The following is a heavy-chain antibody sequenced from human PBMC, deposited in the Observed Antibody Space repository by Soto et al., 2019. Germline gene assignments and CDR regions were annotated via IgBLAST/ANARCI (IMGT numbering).Heavy chain of an antibody. V-gene: IGHV4-4*02. D-gene: IGHD3-3*01. J-gene: IGHJ3*02. CDR1: GGSISSNNW. CDR2: IYHSGST. Sequence: QVQLQESGPGLVKPSGTLSLTCAVSGGSISSNNWWSWVSQPPGKGLEWIGEIYHSGSTSYNASLKSRVTISVDKSKNHFSLNLISVTAADTAVYYCAVQSLVVRFLGFDIWGLGTMVTVSS. CDR3: AVQSLVVRFLGFDI.